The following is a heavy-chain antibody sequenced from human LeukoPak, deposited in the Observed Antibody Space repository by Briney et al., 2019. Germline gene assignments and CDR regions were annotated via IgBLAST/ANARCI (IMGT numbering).Heavy chain of an antibody. CDR1: GFTFSSYG. V-gene: IGHV3-30*02. Sequence: GGSLRLSCAASGFTFSSYGMHWVRQAPGKGLEGVAFIRYDGSNKYYADSVKGRFTISRDNSKNTLYLQMNSLRAEDTAVYYCAKDLGYGSGSYDYWGQGTLVTVSS. D-gene: IGHD3-10*01. CDR3: AKDLGYGSGSYDY. J-gene: IGHJ4*02. CDR2: IRYDGSNK.